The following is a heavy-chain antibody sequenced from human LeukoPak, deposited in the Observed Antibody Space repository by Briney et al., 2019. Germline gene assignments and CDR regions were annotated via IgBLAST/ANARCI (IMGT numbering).Heavy chain of an antibody. CDR3: ASSRVRFFDRIAVAVGFDY. D-gene: IGHD6-19*01. CDR1: GGTFSSYA. V-gene: IGHV1-69*06. Sequence: SVKVSCKASGGTFSSYAISWVRQTPGQGLEWMGGIIPIFGTANYAQKFQGRVTITADKSTSTAYMELSSLRSEDTAVYYCASSRVRFFDRIAVAVGFDYWGQGTLVTVSS. J-gene: IGHJ4*02. CDR2: IIPIFGTA.